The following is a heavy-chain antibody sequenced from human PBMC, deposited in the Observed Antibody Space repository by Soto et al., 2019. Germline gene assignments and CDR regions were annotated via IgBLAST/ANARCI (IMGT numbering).Heavy chain of an antibody. CDR2: IYYSGST. CDR3: ARALGRRTYYMDV. Sequence: SETLSLTCTVSGGSISSYYWSWIRQPPGKGLEWIGYIYYSGSTNYNPSLKSRVTISVDTSKNQFSLKLSSVTAADTAVYYCARALGRRTYYMDVWGKGTTVTVSS. CDR1: GGSISSYY. V-gene: IGHV4-59*01. J-gene: IGHJ6*03. D-gene: IGHD3-16*01.